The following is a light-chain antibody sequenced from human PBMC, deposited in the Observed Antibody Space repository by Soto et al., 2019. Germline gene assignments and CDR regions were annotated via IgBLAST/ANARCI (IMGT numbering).Light chain of an antibody. V-gene: IGKV3-20*01. Sequence: IVLTQYPGTLSLSPGERATLSCRASQSVSSSLLVWYPQKPGQAPRLLLYGAASRSTGIPDGFSGSWSGPAFTLTVSSLEPEFFVVYCFQYYGTPLFPFGPGTQVQIK. CDR2: GAA. J-gene: IGKJ3*01. CDR3: QYYGTPLFP. CDR1: QSVSSSL.